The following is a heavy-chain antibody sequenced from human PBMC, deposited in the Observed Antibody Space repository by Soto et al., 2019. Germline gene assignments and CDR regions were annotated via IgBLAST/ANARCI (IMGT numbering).Heavy chain of an antibody. CDR2: IIPTFGIT. V-gene: IGHV1-69*13. D-gene: IGHD3-22*01. J-gene: IGHJ6*02. CDR1: GGTFSNYA. CDR3: AGHSSGVPGYYYGMDV. Sequence: GASVKVSCKASGGTFSNYAVSWVRQAPGQALEWMGGIIPTFGITNYAQQFQGRVTITADESTNTAYMELSSLRSEDTAVYYCAGHSSGVPGYYYGMDVWGQGTTVTVSS.